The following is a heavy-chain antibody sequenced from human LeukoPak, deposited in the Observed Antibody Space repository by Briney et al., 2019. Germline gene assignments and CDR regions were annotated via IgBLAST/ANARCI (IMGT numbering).Heavy chain of an antibody. J-gene: IGHJ5*02. Sequence: PGGSLRLSCAASGFTFSSYWMSWVRQAPGKGLEWVANIKQDGSEKYYVDSVKGRFTISRDNAKNSLYLQMNSLRAEDTAVYYCARGRYCSGGSCYWFDPWGQGTLVTVSS. V-gene: IGHV3-7*01. CDR1: GFTFSSYW. CDR3: ARGRYCSGGSCYWFDP. D-gene: IGHD2-15*01. CDR2: IKQDGSEK.